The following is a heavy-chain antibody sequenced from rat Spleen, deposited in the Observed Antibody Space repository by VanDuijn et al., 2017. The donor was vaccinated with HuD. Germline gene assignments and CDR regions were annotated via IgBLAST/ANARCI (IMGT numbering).Heavy chain of an antibody. CDR2: IWTGGST. V-gene: IGHV2-30*01. Sequence: QVQLKESGPGLVQPSQTLSLTCTVSGFSLTPYNVHWIRQPTGKGLEWMGMIWTGGSTDYNSALKSRLSISRDTSKSQVFLKMNSLQNEDIATYYCARGGNGPKDYYFDYWGQGVMVTVSS. D-gene: IGHD1-7*01. J-gene: IGHJ2*01. CDR3: ARGGNGPKDYYFDY. CDR1: GFSLTPYN.